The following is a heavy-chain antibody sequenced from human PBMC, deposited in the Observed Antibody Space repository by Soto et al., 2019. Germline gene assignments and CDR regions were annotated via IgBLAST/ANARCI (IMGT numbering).Heavy chain of an antibody. Sequence: EVQLVESGGGLVQPGGSLRLSCVASGFTSDDYAMHWVRQVPGKGLEWVSGIYWYSNRVDYADSVKGRFTTSRDNAKNSLYLQMDYLRTEDTPFYYCVKDLQPGGADYWGQGTLVTVSS. CDR2: IYWYSNRV. J-gene: IGHJ4*02. CDR1: GFTSDDYA. D-gene: IGHD1-1*01. CDR3: VKDLQPGGADY. V-gene: IGHV3-9*02.